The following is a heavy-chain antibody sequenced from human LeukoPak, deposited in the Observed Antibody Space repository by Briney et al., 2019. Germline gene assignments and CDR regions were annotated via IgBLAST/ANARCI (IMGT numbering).Heavy chain of an antibody. V-gene: IGHV5-51*01. CDR1: GYSFTGYW. CDR3: ARLPGYCSSTSCYRSFGMDV. Sequence: GESLKISCKGSGYSFTGYWIGWVRQMPGKGLEWMGIIYPGDSDTRYSPSFQGQVTISADKSISTAYLQWSSLKASDTAMYYCARLPGYCSSTSCYRSFGMDVWGQGTTVTVSS. D-gene: IGHD2-2*01. CDR2: IYPGDSDT. J-gene: IGHJ6*02.